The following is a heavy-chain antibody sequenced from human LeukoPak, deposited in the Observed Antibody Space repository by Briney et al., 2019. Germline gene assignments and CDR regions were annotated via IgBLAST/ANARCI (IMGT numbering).Heavy chain of an antibody. Sequence: GGSLRLACAASGFTFNNYGMHWVRQAPGKGLEWVAVISYDGSNKYYADSVKGRFTISRDNSKNTLYLQMNSLRAEDTAVYYCSGSPRGYFDYWGQGTLVTVSS. D-gene: IGHD1-26*01. CDR1: GFTFNNYG. CDR2: ISYDGSNK. J-gene: IGHJ4*02. V-gene: IGHV3-30*03. CDR3: SGSPRGYFDY.